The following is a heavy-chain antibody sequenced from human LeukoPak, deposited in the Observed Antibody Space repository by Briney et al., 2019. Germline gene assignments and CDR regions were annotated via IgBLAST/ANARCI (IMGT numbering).Heavy chain of an antibody. CDR1: GGSMTSYY. CDR3: STYCSSTSCQHYFDY. V-gene: IGHV4-39*01. CDR2: IYYSGST. J-gene: IGHJ4*02. D-gene: IGHD2-2*01. Sequence: SETLSLTCTVSGGSMTSYYWGWIRQPPGKGLEWIGSIYYSGSTYYNPSLKSRVTISVDTSKSQFSLKLSSVTAADTAVYYCSTYCSSTSCQHYFDYWGQGTLVTVSS.